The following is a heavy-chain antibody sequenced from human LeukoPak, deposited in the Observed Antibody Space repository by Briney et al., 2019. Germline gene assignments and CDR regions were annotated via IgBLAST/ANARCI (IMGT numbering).Heavy chain of an antibody. CDR2: ISWNSGSI. V-gene: IGHV3-9*01. J-gene: IGHJ1*01. D-gene: IGHD4-17*01. Sequence: PGGSLRLSCAASGFTFDDYAMHWVRQAPGKGLEWVSGISWNSGSIGYADSVKGRFTISRDNAKNSLYLQMNSLRAEDTALYYCAIYGDYDEYLQHWGQGTLVTVSS. CDR1: GFTFDDYA. CDR3: AIYGDYDEYLQH.